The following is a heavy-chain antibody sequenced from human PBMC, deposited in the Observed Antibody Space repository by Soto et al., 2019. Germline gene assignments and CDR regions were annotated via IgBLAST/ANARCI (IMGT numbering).Heavy chain of an antibody. D-gene: IGHD1-26*01. CDR2: IYYSGST. V-gene: IGHV4-61*01. CDR1: GGSVSSGSYY. CDR3: ARDLGAGVGNSNWFDP. J-gene: IGHJ5*02. Sequence: SETLSLTCIVSGGSVSSGSYYWSWIRQPPGKGLEWIGYIYYSGSTNYNPSLKGRVTMSVDTSKNQFSLKLSSVTAADTAVYYCARDLGAGVGNSNWFDPWGQGTLVTVSS.